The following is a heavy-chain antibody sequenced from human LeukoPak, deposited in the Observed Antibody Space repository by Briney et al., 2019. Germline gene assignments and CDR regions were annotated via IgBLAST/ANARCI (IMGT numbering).Heavy chain of an antibody. CDR3: AREAYYYDSSRTSRPFDY. V-gene: IGHV3-66*01. Sequence: GGSLRLSCAASGFTVSRNYMSWVRQAPGKGLEWVSVIYRGGDTYYADSVKGRFTIFRDNSKNTLYVQMNSLRAEDTAVYYCAREAYYYDSSRTSRPFDYWGQGTLVTVSS. CDR1: GFTVSRNY. J-gene: IGHJ4*02. D-gene: IGHD3-22*01. CDR2: IYRGGDT.